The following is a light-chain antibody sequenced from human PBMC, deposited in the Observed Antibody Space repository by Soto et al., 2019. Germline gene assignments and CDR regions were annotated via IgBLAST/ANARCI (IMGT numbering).Light chain of an antibody. V-gene: IGKV3-15*01. Sequence: EIVMTQSPATLSVSPGERATLSCRASQSVSSNLAWYQQKPVQAPRLLIYGASTRATGIPARVSGSGSGTEFTLTISSLQSEDFAVDDCQQYNNWWTFGQGTKVEIK. J-gene: IGKJ1*01. CDR3: QQYNNWWT. CDR2: GAS. CDR1: QSVSSN.